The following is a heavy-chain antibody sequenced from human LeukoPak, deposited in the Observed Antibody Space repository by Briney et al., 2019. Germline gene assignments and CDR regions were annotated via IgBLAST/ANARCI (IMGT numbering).Heavy chain of an antibody. Sequence: GGSLRLSCAASGFTFSSYGMHWVRQAPGKGLEWVAFIRYDGSNKYYADSVKGRFTISRDNSKNTLYLQTNSLRAEDTAVYYCARTSGYDPTNFDYWGQGTLVTVSS. V-gene: IGHV3-30*02. J-gene: IGHJ4*02. D-gene: IGHD5-12*01. CDR1: GFTFSSYG. CDR3: ARTSGYDPTNFDY. CDR2: IRYDGSNK.